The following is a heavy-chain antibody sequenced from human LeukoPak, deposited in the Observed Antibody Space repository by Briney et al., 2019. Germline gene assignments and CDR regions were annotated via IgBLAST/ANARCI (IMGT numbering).Heavy chain of an antibody. CDR3: TRELPGGVVPAAIRWAAADIFDY. V-gene: IGHV3-49*04. J-gene: IGHJ4*02. CDR2: IRSKAYGGTT. D-gene: IGHD2-2*02. Sequence: GGSLRLSCTASGFTFGDYAMSWVRQAPGEGLEWVGFIRSKAYGGTTEYAASVKGRFTISRVDSKSIAYLQMNSLNTEDTAVYYCTRELPGGVVPAAIRWAAADIFDYWGQGTLVTVSS. CDR1: GFTFGDYA.